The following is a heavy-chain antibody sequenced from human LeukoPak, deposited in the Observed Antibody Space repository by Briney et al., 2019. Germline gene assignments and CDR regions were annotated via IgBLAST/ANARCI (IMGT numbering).Heavy chain of an antibody. V-gene: IGHV3-7*01. D-gene: IGHD1-26*01. CDR3: ARMREVVGANFDY. CDR1: GFTFSSYW. J-gene: IGHJ4*02. CDR2: IKQDGSEK. Sequence: GGSLRLSCAASGFTFSSYWMSWVRQAPGKGLEWVANIKQDGSEKYYVDSVKGRFTISRDNAKNSLHLQMNSLRAEDTAVYYCARMREVVGANFDYWGQGTLVTVSS.